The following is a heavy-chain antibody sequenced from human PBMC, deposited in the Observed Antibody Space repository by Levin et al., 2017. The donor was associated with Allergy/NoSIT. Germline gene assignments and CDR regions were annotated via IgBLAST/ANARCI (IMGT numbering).Heavy chain of an antibody. V-gene: IGHV3-23*01. CDR1: GFTFNNYA. J-gene: IGHJ4*02. Sequence: TGGSLRLSCAASGFTFNNYAMSWVRQAPGKGLEWVSAIINSGVGTYYADSVKGRFTISRANSKNTMYLQMNSLRAEDTAVYFCAKDAIRGSDQPYYFDYWGQGTLVTASS. CDR2: IINSGVGT. CDR3: AKDAIRGSDQPYYFDY. D-gene: IGHD6-19*01.